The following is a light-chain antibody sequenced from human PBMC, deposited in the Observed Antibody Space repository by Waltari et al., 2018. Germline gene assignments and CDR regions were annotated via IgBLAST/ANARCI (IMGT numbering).Light chain of an antibody. CDR3: AAWDDSLRGHWV. CDR1: SSNIGSNV. J-gene: IGLJ3*02. CDR2: RSD. V-gene: IGLV1-44*01. Sequence: QSVLTQPPSAAGSPGQRVTIFCSGSSSNIGSNVVNWYQQFPGKAPKLLIYRSDQRPSGVPGRFSGSKSGTSASLAISGLHPEDEADYYCAAWDDSLRGHWVFGGGTKVTVL.